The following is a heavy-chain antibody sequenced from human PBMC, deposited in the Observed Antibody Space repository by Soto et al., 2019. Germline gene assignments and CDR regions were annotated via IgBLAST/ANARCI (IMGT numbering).Heavy chain of an antibody. CDR1: GYTFTSYY. J-gene: IGHJ6*02. Sequence: GASVKVSCKASGYTFTSYYMHWVRQAPGQGLEWMGIINTNTGNPTYAQGFTGRFVFSLDTSVSTAYLQICSLKAEDTAVYYCARGPMTGYDFWSGYFIRYYYGMDVWGQGTTVTVSS. CDR3: ARGPMTGYDFWSGYFIRYYYGMDV. D-gene: IGHD3-3*01. CDR2: INTNTGNP. V-gene: IGHV7-4-1*01.